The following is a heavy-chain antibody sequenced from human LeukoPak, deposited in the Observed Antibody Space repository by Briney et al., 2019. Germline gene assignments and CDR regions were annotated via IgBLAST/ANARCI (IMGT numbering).Heavy chain of an antibody. CDR2: ISSSGSTI. CDR1: GFTFSSFE. Sequence: GGSLRLSCSASGFTFSSFEMIWVRQAPGKGLEWVSYISSSGSTIYYADSVKGRFTISRDNSKNTLYLQMNSLRAEDTAVYYCARGGGFSYGLAYWGQGILVTVSS. V-gene: IGHV3-48*03. CDR3: ARGGGFSYGLAY. D-gene: IGHD5-18*01. J-gene: IGHJ4*02.